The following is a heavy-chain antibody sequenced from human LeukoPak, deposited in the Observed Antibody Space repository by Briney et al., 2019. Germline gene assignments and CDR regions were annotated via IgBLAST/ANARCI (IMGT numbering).Heavy chain of an antibody. CDR3: ARDRYSSGWTFDY. D-gene: IGHD6-19*01. V-gene: IGHV3-21*04. CDR1: GFTFSSYS. CDR2: ISSSSSYI. Sequence: GGSLRLSCAASGFTFSSYSMNWVRQAPGKGLEWVSSISSSSSYIYYADSVKGRFTISRDNAKNSLYLQMNSLRAEDTAVYYCARDRYSSGWTFDYWGQGTLVTVSS. J-gene: IGHJ4*02.